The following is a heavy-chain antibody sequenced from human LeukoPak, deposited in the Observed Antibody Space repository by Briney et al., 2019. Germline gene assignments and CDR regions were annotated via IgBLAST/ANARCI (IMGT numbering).Heavy chain of an antibody. CDR2: ISYDGSNK. V-gene: IGHV3-30*18. CDR1: GFPFSSYG. CDR3: AKNQYYFDY. J-gene: IGHJ4*02. Sequence: GGSLLLSCAASGFPFSSYGRHWVRPAPGKGLEWVAVISYDGSNKYYADSVKGRFTISRDNSKNTLYLQMNSMRAEDTAVYYCAKNQYYFDYWGQGTLVTVSS.